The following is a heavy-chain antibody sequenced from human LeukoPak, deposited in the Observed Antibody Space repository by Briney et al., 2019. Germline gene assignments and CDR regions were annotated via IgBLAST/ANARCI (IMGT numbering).Heavy chain of an antibody. CDR3: ARVSTHYDLDFFDF. CDR2: IKEDGGQK. D-gene: IGHD5-12*01. CDR1: GLNMSNYW. Sequence: PGGSPRLSCAASGLNMSNYWMTWVRQAPGKGLQWVANIKEDGGQKYYVDSVKGRFTISRDNPKNSLYLHLSRLRAEDTAVYFCARVSTHYDLDFFDFWGQGTLLSVSS. V-gene: IGHV3-7*04. J-gene: IGHJ4*02.